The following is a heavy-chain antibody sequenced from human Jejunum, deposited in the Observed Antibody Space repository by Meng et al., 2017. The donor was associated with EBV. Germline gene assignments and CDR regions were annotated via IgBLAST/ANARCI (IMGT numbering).Heavy chain of an antibody. Sequence: PLQECGPGLSKPSAPLSLTCTVSGGSVNSGNVYWSWIRQPPGKGLEWIGYIYYSGSTNYIPSLKSRVTISLDTSKNQFSLKLSSVTAADTAVYYCAGLRYSGYDRAFDYWGQGALVTVSS. J-gene: IGHJ4*02. CDR3: AGLRYSGYDRAFDY. CDR2: IYYSGST. CDR1: GGSVNSGNVY. D-gene: IGHD5-12*01. V-gene: IGHV4-61*01.